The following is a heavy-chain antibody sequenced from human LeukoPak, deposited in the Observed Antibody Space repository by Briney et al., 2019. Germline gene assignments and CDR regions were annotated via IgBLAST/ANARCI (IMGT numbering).Heavy chain of an antibody. CDR2: IKQDGSEK. D-gene: IGHD3-22*01. V-gene: IGHV3-7*01. Sequence: GGSLRLSCAASGFTFSSYWMSWVRQAPGKGLEWVANIKQDGSEKYYVDSVKGRFTISRDNAKNSLHLQMNSLRAEDTAVYYCARDRARAYYYDSSGYSGKPLDYWGQGTLVTVSS. CDR3: ARDRARAYYYDSSGYSGKPLDY. CDR1: GFTFSSYW. J-gene: IGHJ4*02.